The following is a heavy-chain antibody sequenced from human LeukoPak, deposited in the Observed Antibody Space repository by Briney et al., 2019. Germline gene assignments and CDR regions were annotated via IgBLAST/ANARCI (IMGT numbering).Heavy chain of an antibody. J-gene: IGHJ4*02. CDR3: ARDIYYDSSGYYGSVY. V-gene: IGHV3-13*01. CDR1: GFTFSRYD. D-gene: IGHD3-22*01. CDR2: IGTAGDT. Sequence: PGGSLRLSCAASGFTFSRYDMHWVRQPTGKGLEWVSAIGTAGDTYYPGSVKGRFTISRDNAKNSLYLQMNSLRAEDTAVYYCARDIYYDSSGYYGSVYWGQGTLVIVSS.